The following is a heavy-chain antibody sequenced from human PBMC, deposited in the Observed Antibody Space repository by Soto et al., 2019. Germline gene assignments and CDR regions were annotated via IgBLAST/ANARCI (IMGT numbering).Heavy chain of an antibody. V-gene: IGHV1-18*01. Sequence: QGQLVQSGVEVKKPGASVKVSCSASGNTFTNFVVTWVRQAPGQGLEWMGWISPYTDDPSYAQKFQGRVTMPIDTSTSPAYLDLRSLTADDTAVYYCARVIPGAEAWFHPWGQGTLVTVSS. J-gene: IGHJ5*02. CDR1: GNTFTNFV. D-gene: IGHD2-2*01. CDR3: ARVIPGAEAWFHP. CDR2: ISPYTDDP.